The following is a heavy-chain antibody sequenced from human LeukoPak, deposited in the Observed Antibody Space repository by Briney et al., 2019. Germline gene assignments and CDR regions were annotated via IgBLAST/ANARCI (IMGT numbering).Heavy chain of an antibody. Sequence: GGLQSLSCAASGFTFSRYAMKWIRQAPGKGLEWVSDNHGRGVNTNPSDSVKGRFTIPRDNSKYTVYLQMQSLRAEDTALYYCATETVDSPDDWGQGTLVSVCS. D-gene: IGHD3-22*01. J-gene: IGHJ4*02. CDR1: GFTFSRYA. CDR2: NHGRGVNT. V-gene: IGHV3-23*01. CDR3: ATETVDSPDD.